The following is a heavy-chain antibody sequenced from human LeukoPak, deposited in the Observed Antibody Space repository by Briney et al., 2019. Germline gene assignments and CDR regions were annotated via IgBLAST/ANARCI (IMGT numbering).Heavy chain of an antibody. CDR1: GFTFSSYA. D-gene: IGHD1-26*01. Sequence: GGSLRLSCAASGFTFSSYAMSWVRQAPGKGLEWVSGISGSGGSTDYADSVKGRFTISRDNSKNTLYLQMNSLRAEDTAVYYCAKDKIVGAIFRFDYWGQGTLVIVSS. CDR3: AKDKIVGAIFRFDY. J-gene: IGHJ4*02. CDR2: ISGSGGST. V-gene: IGHV3-23*01.